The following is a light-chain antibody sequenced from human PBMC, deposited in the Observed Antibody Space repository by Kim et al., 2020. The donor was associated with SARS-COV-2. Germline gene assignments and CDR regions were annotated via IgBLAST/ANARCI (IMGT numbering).Light chain of an antibody. CDR2: WAS. CDR1: RSVLYSSNNKNY. V-gene: IGKV4-1*01. CDR3: QQYYTTPRT. Sequence: DIVMTQSPDSLALSLGERATIDCKSSRSVLYSSNNKNYLGWYQQKAGQPPKLLIYWASTRESGVPDRFSGSGSGTDFTLTISSLQAEDVAVYYCQQYYTTPRTFGQGTKLEI. J-gene: IGKJ2*01.